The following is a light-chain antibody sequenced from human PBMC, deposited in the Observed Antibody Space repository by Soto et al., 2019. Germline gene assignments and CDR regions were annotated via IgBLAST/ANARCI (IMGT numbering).Light chain of an antibody. CDR3: GSWDSSLSAYV. CDR2: DDD. Sequence: QSVMTQPPSVSAAPGQRVTISCSGSSSNIGGNSVSWYQQLPGTAPKLLIYDDDKRPSGIPDRFSGSKSGTSATLGITGFQTGDEADYYCGSWDSSLSAYVFGTGTKSPS. V-gene: IGLV1-51*01. CDR1: SSNIGGNS. J-gene: IGLJ1*01.